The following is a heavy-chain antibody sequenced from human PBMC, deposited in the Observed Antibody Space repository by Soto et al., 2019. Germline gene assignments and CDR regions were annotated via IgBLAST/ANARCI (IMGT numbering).Heavy chain of an antibody. Sequence: PGGSLRLSCAASGFTFSNAWMNWVRQAPGKGLEWVGRIKSKTDGGTTDYAAPVKGRFTISRDDSKNTLYLQMNSLKTEDTAVYYCTTDNPRITRFGVVIPYYGMDVWGQGTTVTVSS. CDR2: IKSKTDGGTT. CDR1: GFTFSNAW. V-gene: IGHV3-15*07. J-gene: IGHJ6*02. CDR3: TTDNPRITRFGVVIPYYGMDV. D-gene: IGHD3-3*01.